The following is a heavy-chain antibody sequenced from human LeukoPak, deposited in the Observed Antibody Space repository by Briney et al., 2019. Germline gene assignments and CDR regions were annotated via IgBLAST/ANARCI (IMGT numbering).Heavy chain of an antibody. J-gene: IGHJ3*02. CDR2: MHHSTST. V-gene: IGHV4-59*01. D-gene: IGHD3-10*01. CDR3: AREVFTGSGAAFDI. Sequence: SETLSLTCTVSDDSIRNYYWTWVRQPPGKGLEWIGFMHHSTSTKQNPSLKSRVTIPVDTSKNQFSLKLTSVTAADTAVYYCAREVFTGSGAAFDIWGQGTVVTVSS. CDR1: DDSIRNYY.